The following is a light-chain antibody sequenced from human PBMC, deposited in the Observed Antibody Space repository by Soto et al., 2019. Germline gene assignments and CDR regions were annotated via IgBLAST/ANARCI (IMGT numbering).Light chain of an antibody. CDR3: GTWDSGLSAGV. V-gene: IGLV1-51*02. Sequence: QSVLTQPPSVSAAPDQKVTISCSGSSSNIGNNYVSWYQQLPGTAPKLLIYENNKRPSGIPDRFSGSKSGTSATLGITGLQTGDEADYYCGTWDSGLSAGVFGGGTQLTVL. CDR2: ENN. CDR1: SSNIGNNY. J-gene: IGLJ2*01.